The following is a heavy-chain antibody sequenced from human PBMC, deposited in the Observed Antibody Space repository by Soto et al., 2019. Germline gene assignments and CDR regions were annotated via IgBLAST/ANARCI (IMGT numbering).Heavy chain of an antibody. V-gene: IGHV3-30*18. CDR1: GFTFSSYG. Sequence: QVQLVESGGGVVQPGRSLRLSCAASGFTFSSYGMHWVRQAPGKGLEWVAVISYDGSNKYYADSVKGRFTISRDNSKNTLYLQMNSLRAEDTAVYYCAKDPSRYCISTSCYGMDVWGQGTTVTVSS. J-gene: IGHJ6*02. CDR2: ISYDGSNK. D-gene: IGHD2-2*01. CDR3: AKDPSRYCISTSCYGMDV.